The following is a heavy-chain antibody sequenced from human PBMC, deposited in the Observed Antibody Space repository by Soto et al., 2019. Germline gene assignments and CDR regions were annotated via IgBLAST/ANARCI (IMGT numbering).Heavy chain of an antibody. Sequence: QVQLVQSGAEVKKPGASMKVSCKASGYTFTTYGLSWVRQAPGQGLEWMGWISPYNGNTYYAQTLQARIIMTTDTSTSTAYLELRSLRSDDTAVYYFARVGRFGELTYYYYGMYVWGQGTTGTVSS. CDR2: ISPYNGNT. D-gene: IGHD3-10*01. CDR3: ARVGRFGELTYYYYGMYV. CDR1: GYTFTTYG. J-gene: IGHJ6*02. V-gene: IGHV1-18*01.